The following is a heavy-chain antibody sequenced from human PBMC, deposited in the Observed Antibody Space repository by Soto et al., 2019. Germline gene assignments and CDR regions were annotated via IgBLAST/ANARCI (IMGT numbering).Heavy chain of an antibody. Sequence: QAQVVQSGAEVRKPGSSVKLSCKASEGTFNSYAIAWVRQATGQGLEWMGGITPYYNTLNYAQKFQDRVTITADDSTNTVYMELSSLKSDDTAVYFCASGASRWYPYYFDSWAQGTLVTVSS. D-gene: IGHD6-13*01. J-gene: IGHJ4*02. CDR1: EGTFNSYA. CDR2: ITPYYNTL. CDR3: ASGASRWYPYYFDS. V-gene: IGHV1-69*01.